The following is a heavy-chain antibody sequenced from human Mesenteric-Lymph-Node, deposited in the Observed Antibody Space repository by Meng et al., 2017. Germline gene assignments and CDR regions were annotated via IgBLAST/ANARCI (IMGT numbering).Heavy chain of an antibody. CDR2: ISSSGSTI. V-gene: IGHV3-48*03. CDR3: ARPQRGYSGYDPFDY. J-gene: IGHJ4*02. D-gene: IGHD5-12*01. Sequence: GESLKISCAASGFTFSSYEMNWVRQAPGKGLEWVSYISSSGSTIYYADSVKGRFTISRDNAKNSLYLQMNSLRAEDTAVYYCARPQRGYSGYDPFDYWGQGNLVNGAS. CDR1: GFTFSSYE.